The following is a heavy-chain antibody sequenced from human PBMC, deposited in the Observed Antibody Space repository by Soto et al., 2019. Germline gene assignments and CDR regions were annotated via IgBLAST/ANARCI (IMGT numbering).Heavy chain of an antibody. V-gene: IGHV3-74*01. CDR2: INSDGSST. J-gene: IGHJ4*02. CDR3: GRGASGSYRLDY. CDR1: GFTFSSYW. Sequence: VQLVESGGGLVQPGASLRLSCAASGFTFSSYWMHWVRQAPGKGLVWVSRINSDGSSTNYADSVKGQFTIARDNAKNTLYLQRNSLRAEDTAVYYCGRGASGSYRLDYWGQGPLFNVSS. D-gene: IGHD3-10*01.